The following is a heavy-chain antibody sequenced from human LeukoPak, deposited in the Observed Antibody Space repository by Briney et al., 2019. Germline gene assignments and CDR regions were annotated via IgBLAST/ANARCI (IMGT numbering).Heavy chain of an antibody. CDR3: ARDSRIQLWLN. CDR2: ISSSSSYI. J-gene: IGHJ4*02. V-gene: IGHV3-21*01. D-gene: IGHD5-18*01. Sequence: GGSLRLSCAASGFTFSSYSMNWVRQAPGKGLKWVSSISSSSSYIYYADSVKGRFTISRDNAKNSLYLQMNSLRAEDTAVYYCARDSRIQLWLNWGQGTLVTVSS. CDR1: GFTFSSYS.